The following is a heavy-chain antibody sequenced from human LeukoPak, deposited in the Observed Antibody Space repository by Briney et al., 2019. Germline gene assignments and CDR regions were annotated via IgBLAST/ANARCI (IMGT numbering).Heavy chain of an antibody. D-gene: IGHD6-19*01. Sequence: GGSLRLSCAVSGLTLSNVWMNWVRQAPGKGLEWVSSISSSSSYIYYADSVKGRFTISRDNAKNSLYLQMNSLRAEDTAVYYCASFGGRIAVAGSDYWGQGTLVTVSS. CDR2: ISSSSSYI. CDR1: GLTLSNVW. J-gene: IGHJ4*02. V-gene: IGHV3-21*01. CDR3: ASFGGRIAVAGSDY.